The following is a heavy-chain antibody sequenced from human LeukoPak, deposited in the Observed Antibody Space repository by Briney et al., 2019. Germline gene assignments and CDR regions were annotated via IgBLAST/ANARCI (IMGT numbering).Heavy chain of an antibody. CDR2: ISYDGSNK. D-gene: IGHD4-17*01. V-gene: IGHV3-30*18. CDR1: GFTFSSYG. J-gene: IGHJ4*02. CDR3: AKESYGDYFFDY. Sequence: PGRSLRLSCAASGFTFSSYGMHWVRQAPGKGLEWVAVISYDGSNKYYADSVKGRFTISRDNSKNTLYLQMNSLRAEDTAVYYCAKESYGDYFFDYWDQGTLVTVSS.